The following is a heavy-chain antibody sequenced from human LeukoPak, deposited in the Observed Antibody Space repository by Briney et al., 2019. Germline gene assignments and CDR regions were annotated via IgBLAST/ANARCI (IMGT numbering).Heavy chain of an antibody. Sequence: SVKVSFKASGGSFSRNAISWVRQAPGQGLEWMGRFIPILGIATYAQKFQGRVTITADRSTSTAYMELNSLRAEDTALYYCVKEQGSGYYRTADYWGQGTLVTVSS. CDR3: VKEQGSGYYRTADY. D-gene: IGHD3-10*01. J-gene: IGHJ4*02. V-gene: IGHV1-69*04. CDR2: FIPILGIA. CDR1: GGSFSRNA.